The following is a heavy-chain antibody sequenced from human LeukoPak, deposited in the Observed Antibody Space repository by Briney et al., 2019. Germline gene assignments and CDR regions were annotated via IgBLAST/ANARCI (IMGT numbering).Heavy chain of an antibody. D-gene: IGHD6-19*01. Sequence: GGSLRLSCAASGFTFDDYAMHWVRQAPGKGLEWVSGISWNSGSIGYADSVKGRFTISRDNAKNSLYLQMNSLRAEDTAMYYCARDFISSEAGWGQGTLVTVSS. J-gene: IGHJ4*02. CDR2: ISWNSGSI. V-gene: IGHV3-9*01. CDR1: GFTFDDYA. CDR3: ARDFISSEAG.